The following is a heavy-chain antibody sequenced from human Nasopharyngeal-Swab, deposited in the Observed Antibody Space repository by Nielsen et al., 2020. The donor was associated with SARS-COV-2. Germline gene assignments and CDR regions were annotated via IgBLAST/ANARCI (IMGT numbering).Heavy chain of an antibody. V-gene: IGHV1-69*13. CDR2: TVPLFDRP. D-gene: IGHD6-6*01. J-gene: IGHJ6*03. CDR3: ARDHGIAAHIREYYYKYMDV. Sequence: SVKVSCKASGGTFGEFAISWVRQAPGQGLEWMGGTVPLFDRPTYAPKFRGRLTITADDSTSTAYMELSRLRSEDTALYYCARDHGIAAHIREYYYKYMDVWGNGSTIIVSS. CDR1: GGTFGEFA.